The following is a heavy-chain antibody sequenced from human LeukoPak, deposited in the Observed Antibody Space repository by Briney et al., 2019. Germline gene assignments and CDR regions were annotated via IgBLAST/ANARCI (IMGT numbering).Heavy chain of an antibody. D-gene: IGHD2-2*01. Sequence: GGSLRLSCAASGLSVSSNYMSWVRQAPGKGLEWVSIIYSGGNTYYADSVKGRFTISRDNSKNMLYLQMNSLRAEDTALYYCVRDASSTQSSGSWFDPWGQGTLVTVSS. CDR3: VRDASSTQSSGSWFDP. V-gene: IGHV3-53*01. CDR2: IYSGGNT. J-gene: IGHJ5*02. CDR1: GLSVSSNY.